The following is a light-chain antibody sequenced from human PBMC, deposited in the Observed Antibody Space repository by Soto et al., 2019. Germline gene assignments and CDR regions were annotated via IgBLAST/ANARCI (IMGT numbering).Light chain of an antibody. V-gene: IGKV1-5*03. CDR2: KAS. CDR1: QSVTSR. J-gene: IGKJ4*01. CDR3: QQYNSYPLT. Sequence: DIQMTQSPSTLSASVGDRVAITCRASQSVTSRLAWYQQKPGKAPKLLIYKASTLESGVPSRFSGSGSGTDFTLTISSLQPDDFASYYCQQYNSYPLTFAGGTKVEIK.